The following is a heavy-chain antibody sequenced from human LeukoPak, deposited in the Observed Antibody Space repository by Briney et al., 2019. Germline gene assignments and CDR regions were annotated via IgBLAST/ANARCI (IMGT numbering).Heavy chain of an antibody. D-gene: IGHD3-22*01. J-gene: IGHJ6*03. CDR1: GFTFSGSA. CDR2: IRSKANSYAT. Sequence: PGGSLRLSCAASGFTFSGSAMHWVRQASGKGLEWVGRIRSKANSYATAYAASVKGRFTISRDDSKNTAYLQMNSLKADDTAVYYCTRLGRDSRGQNNYYYMDVWGKGTRVTVFS. CDR3: TRLGRDSRGQNNYYYMDV. V-gene: IGHV3-73*01.